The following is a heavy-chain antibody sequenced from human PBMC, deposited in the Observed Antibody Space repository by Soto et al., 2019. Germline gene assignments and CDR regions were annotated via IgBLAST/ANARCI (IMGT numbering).Heavy chain of an antibody. CDR1: GFTFSSYG. J-gene: IGHJ4*02. CDR2: ISYDGSNK. Sequence: QVQLVESGGGVVQPGMSLRLSCAASGFTFSSYGMHWVRQAPGKELEWVAVISYDGSNKYYADSVKGRFTISRDNSKNTLYLKRNSLRAEDTAVYYCAKERGPGEIVGGVAVTPPGIWVQGTMVTVSS. CDR3: AKERGPGEIVGGVAVTPPGI. V-gene: IGHV3-30*18. D-gene: IGHD2-15*01.